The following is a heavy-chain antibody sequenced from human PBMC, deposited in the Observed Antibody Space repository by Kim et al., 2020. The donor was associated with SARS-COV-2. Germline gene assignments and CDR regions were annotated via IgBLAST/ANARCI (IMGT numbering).Heavy chain of an antibody. J-gene: IGHJ3*01. D-gene: IGHD1-20*01. CDR2: VSFSGTT. V-gene: IGHV4-39*01. CDR3: ATPPRGISPRAFDL. Sequence: SETLSLTCTVSGDSISTTNYFWGWIRQPPGKGLEWITTVSFSGTTYYNPSFKSRVTISIDTSKNQFSFKLSSVTAADTAIYYCATPPRGISPRAFDLWGQGTMVTVSS. CDR1: GDSISTTNYF.